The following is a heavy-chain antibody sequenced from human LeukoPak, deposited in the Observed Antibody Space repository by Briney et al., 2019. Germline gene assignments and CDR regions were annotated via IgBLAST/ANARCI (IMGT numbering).Heavy chain of an antibody. D-gene: IGHD3-22*01. J-gene: IGHJ4*02. Sequence: ASVKVSCKASGFTFTSSAAQWVRQARGQRLEWIGWIVVGSGNTNYAQKFQERVTITRDMSTSTAYMELSSLRSEDTAVYYCAADRYTYYYDSSGYCYFDYWGQGTLVTVSS. CDR1: GFTFTSSA. V-gene: IGHV1-58*01. CDR3: AADRYTYYYDSSGYCYFDY. CDR2: IVVGSGNT.